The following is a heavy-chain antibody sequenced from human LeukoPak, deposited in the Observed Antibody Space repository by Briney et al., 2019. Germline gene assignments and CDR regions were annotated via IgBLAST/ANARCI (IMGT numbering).Heavy chain of an antibody. Sequence: GGSLRLSCAASGFTLSNYDMNWVRQTPGKGLEWVALISHDGSDKYYADSVKGRYTISRDNSKNTLYLQMNTLRAEDTAVYYCASRADYYGTSGYYFDAFDSWGQGTMVIVSS. J-gene: IGHJ3*02. D-gene: IGHD3-22*01. CDR3: ASRADYYGTSGYYFDAFDS. CDR2: ISHDGSDK. V-gene: IGHV3-30*03. CDR1: GFTLSNYD.